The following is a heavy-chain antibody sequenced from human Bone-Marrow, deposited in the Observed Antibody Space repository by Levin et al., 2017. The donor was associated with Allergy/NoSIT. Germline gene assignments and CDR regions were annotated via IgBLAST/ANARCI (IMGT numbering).Heavy chain of an antibody. Sequence: ASVKVSCTASGYTFTDYYIHWVRQAPGQGLEWMGWINPTSAATKFAQKFQGRVTMTRDASIHTAYMELSRLRSDDTALYYCARTNYDLWTGYHFDYWGQGTLAAVSS. D-gene: IGHD3-3*01. J-gene: IGHJ4*02. CDR2: INPTSAAT. CDR3: ARTNYDLWTGYHFDY. V-gene: IGHV1-2*02. CDR1: GYTFTDYY.